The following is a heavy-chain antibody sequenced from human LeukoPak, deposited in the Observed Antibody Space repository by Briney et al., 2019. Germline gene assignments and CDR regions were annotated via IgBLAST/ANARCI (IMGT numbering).Heavy chain of an antibody. J-gene: IGHJ5*02. CDR2: INHSGST. D-gene: IGHD4-11*01. CDR1: GGSFSGYY. Sequence: SETLSLTCAVYGGSFSGYYWSWIRQPPGKGLEWIGEINHSGSTNYNPSLTSRFTISVDTSKNQFSLKLSSVNAADSAVYYCARGGYSQVWFDPWGQGTLVTVSS. V-gene: IGHV4-34*01. CDR3: ARGGYSQVWFDP.